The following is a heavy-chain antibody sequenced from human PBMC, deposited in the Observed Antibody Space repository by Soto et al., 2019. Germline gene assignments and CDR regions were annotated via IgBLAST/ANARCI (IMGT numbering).Heavy chain of an antibody. CDR2: FDPEDGET. CDR3: ATDSSSGRGAFDI. J-gene: IGHJ3*02. D-gene: IGHD6-6*01. Sequence: GASVKVSCKVSGYTLTELSMHWVRQAPGKGLEWMGGFDPEDGETIYAQKFQGRVTMTEDTSTDTAYMELSCLRSEDTAVYYCATDSSSGRGAFDIWGQGTMVTVSS. CDR1: GYTLTELS. V-gene: IGHV1-24*01.